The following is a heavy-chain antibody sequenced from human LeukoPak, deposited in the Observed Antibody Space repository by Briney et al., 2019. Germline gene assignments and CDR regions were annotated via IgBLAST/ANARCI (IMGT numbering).Heavy chain of an antibody. CDR3: ARDKDQYSGYDSGLFDY. CDR1: GFTFTNYW. CDR2: ISSSSSYI. Sequence: GGSLRLSCAASGFTFTNYWMNWVRQAPGKGLEWVSSISSSSSYIYYADSVKGRFTISRDNAKNSLYLQMNGLRAEDTALYYCARDKDQYSGYDSGLFDYWGQGTLVTVSS. J-gene: IGHJ4*02. D-gene: IGHD5-12*01. V-gene: IGHV3-21*01.